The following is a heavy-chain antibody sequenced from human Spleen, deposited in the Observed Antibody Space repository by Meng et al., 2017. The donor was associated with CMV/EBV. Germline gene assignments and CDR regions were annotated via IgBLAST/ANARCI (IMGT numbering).Heavy chain of an antibody. J-gene: IGHJ5*02. D-gene: IGHD6-13*01. V-gene: IGHV1-2*02. Sequence: ASVKVSCKASGYTFTGYYVHWMRQAPGQGLEWMGWINPNSGGTNYAQKFQGRVTMTRDTSISTAYMELSRLRSDDTAVYYCAREESQIVAAEDAELDPWGQGTLVTVSS. CDR1: GYTFTGYY. CDR2: INPNSGGT. CDR3: AREESQIVAAEDAELDP.